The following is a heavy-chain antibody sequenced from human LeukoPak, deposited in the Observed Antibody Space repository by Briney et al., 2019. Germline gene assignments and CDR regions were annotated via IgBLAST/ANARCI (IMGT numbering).Heavy chain of an antibody. J-gene: IGHJ4*02. CDR2: ISAYNGNA. V-gene: IGHV1-18*01. CDR3: ARDRTGINDY. D-gene: IGHD3/OR15-3a*01. Sequence: ASVKVSGKASGYTFSSYGISWVRQAPGQGLEWMGWISAYNGNANYAQKLQGRVTMTTDTSTSTAYTELRSLRSDDTAVYYCARDRTGINDYWGQGTLVTVSS. CDR1: GYTFSSYG.